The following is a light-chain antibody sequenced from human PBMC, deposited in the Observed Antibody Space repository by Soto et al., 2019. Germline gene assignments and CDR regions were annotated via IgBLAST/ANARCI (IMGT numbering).Light chain of an antibody. V-gene: IGKV4-1*01. J-gene: IGKJ5*01. Sequence: DIVMTQSPDSLAVSLGERATINCKSSQTVLDSSNNKDFLTWYQQKPGQPPKLLIYWASTRESGVPDRFSGSGSGTDFTLTISRLEPEDFAVYYCQQYGRSPITFGLGTRLEIK. CDR3: QQYGRSPIT. CDR2: WAS. CDR1: QTVLDSSNNKDF.